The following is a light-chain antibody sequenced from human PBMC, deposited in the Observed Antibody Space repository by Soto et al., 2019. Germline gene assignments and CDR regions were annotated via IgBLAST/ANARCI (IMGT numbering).Light chain of an antibody. V-gene: IGLV4-69*01. CDR3: QTWDTGIRV. CDR2: LNSDGSH. J-gene: IGLJ3*02. Sequence: QAVLTQAPSASASLGASVKLTCTLSSGHSNYAIAWHQQRPEKGPRYLMKLNSDGSHTKADGMPDRFSGSSSGAERYLTISSLQSEDEADYYCQTWDTGIRVFGGGTQLTVL. CDR1: SGHSNYA.